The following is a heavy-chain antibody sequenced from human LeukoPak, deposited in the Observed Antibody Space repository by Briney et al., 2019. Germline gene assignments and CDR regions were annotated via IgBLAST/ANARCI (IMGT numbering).Heavy chain of an antibody. V-gene: IGHV3-33*01. J-gene: IGHJ6*03. CDR3: ARASVSAAARPLYYYYYMDV. D-gene: IGHD6-13*01. Sequence: GRSLNLSRAASGFTFSSYGMHWARQAQDKGLEWVAVIWYDGSNKYYADSVKGRFTISRDNSKNTLYLQMNSLRAENTAVYYCARASVSAAARPLYYYYYMDVWGKGTTVTVSS. CDR1: GFTFSSYG. CDR2: IWYDGSNK.